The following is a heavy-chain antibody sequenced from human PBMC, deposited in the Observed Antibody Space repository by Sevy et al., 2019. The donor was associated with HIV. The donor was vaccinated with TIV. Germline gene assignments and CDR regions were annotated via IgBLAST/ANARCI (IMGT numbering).Heavy chain of an antibody. J-gene: IGHJ4*02. V-gene: IGHV3-21*04. CDR3: RGVGTTTNFDY. CDR1: GFTFSTYT. Sequence: GGSLRLSCAASGFTFSTYTMNWVRQAPGKGLEWVSSISSGSSYIYYADSVKGRFTISRDNFKNTLYLQMNSLRAEDTAVYYCRGVGTTTNFDYWGQGTLVTVSS. D-gene: IGHD1-26*01. CDR2: ISSGSSYI.